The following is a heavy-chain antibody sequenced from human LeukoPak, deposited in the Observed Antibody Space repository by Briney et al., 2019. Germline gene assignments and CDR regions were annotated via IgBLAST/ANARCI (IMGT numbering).Heavy chain of an antibody. CDR3: ARGPYYYGSGSYARH. Sequence: SETLSLTCTVSGGSISNYYWSWIRQPPGKGLEWIGYIYYSGSTNYNPSLKSRVTISVDTSKNQFSLKLSSVTAADTAVYYCARGPYYYGSGSYARHWGQGTLVTVSS. CDR1: GGSISNYY. V-gene: IGHV4-59*12. CDR2: IYYSGST. D-gene: IGHD3-10*01. J-gene: IGHJ4*02.